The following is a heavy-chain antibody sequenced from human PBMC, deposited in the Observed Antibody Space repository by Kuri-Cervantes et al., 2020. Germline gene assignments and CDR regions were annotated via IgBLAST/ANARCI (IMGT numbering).Heavy chain of an antibody. Sequence: GESLKISCAASGFTVSSNYMSWVRQAPGKGLEWVSVIYSGGSTYYADSVKGRFTISRDNSKNTLYLQMNSLRAEDTAVYYCARAMAYSSSHWGQGTLVTVSS. V-gene: IGHV3-53*01. CDR2: IYSGGST. CDR1: GFTVSSNY. CDR3: ARAMAYSSSH. J-gene: IGHJ4*02. D-gene: IGHD6-19*01.